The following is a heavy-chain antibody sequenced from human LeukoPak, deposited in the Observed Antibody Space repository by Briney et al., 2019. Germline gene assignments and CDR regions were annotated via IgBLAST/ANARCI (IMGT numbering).Heavy chain of an antibody. V-gene: IGHV1-18*01. Sequence: ASVKVSCKASGYTFTSYGISWVRQAPGQGLEWMGWIRAYNGNTNYAQKLQGRVTMTTDTSTSTAYMELRSLRSDDTAVYYCARVDYYDSSGPYDYWGQGTLVTVSS. CDR3: ARVDYYDSSGPYDY. J-gene: IGHJ4*02. CDR2: IRAYNGNT. CDR1: GYTFTSYG. D-gene: IGHD3-22*01.